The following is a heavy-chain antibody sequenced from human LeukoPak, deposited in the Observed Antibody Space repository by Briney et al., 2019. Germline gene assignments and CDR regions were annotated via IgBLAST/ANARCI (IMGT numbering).Heavy chain of an antibody. Sequence: PSETLSLTCAVYGGSFSGYYWSWIRQPPGKGLEWIGEINHSGSTNYNPSLKSRVTISVDTSKNQFSLKLSSVTAADTAVYYCARVNRGYSYGYGAHFDYWGQGTLVTVSS. D-gene: IGHD5-18*01. CDR2: INHSGST. V-gene: IGHV4-34*01. CDR1: GGSFSGYY. CDR3: ARVNRGYSYGYGAHFDY. J-gene: IGHJ4*02.